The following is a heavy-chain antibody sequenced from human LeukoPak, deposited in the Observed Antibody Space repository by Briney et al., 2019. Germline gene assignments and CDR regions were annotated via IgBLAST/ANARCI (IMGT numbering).Heavy chain of an antibody. Sequence: ASVKVSCKASGYTFTSYGISWVRQAPGQGLEWMGWISAYNGNTNYAQKLQGRVTMTTDTSTSTAYMEPRSLRSDDTAVYYCARSNVVVPAAISVGYYYYYMDVWGKGTTVTVSS. V-gene: IGHV1-18*01. CDR1: GYTFTSYG. J-gene: IGHJ6*03. CDR2: ISAYNGNT. D-gene: IGHD2-2*01. CDR3: ARSNVVVPAAISVGYYYYYMDV.